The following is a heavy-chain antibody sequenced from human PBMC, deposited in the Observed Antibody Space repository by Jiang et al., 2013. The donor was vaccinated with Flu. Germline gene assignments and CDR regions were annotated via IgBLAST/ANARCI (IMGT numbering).Heavy chain of an antibody. Sequence: TCTVSGGSISSYYWSWIRQPPGRDWSGLGISITVGGTNYNPSLKSRVTIPVDTSKNQFSLKLSSVTAADTAVYYCARMVYYGSGSTLADWFDPWGQGTLVTVSS. CDR1: GGSISSYY. J-gene: IGHJ5*02. V-gene: IGHV4-59*01. D-gene: IGHD3-10*01. CDR2: SITVGGT. CDR3: ARMVYYGSGSTLADWFDP.